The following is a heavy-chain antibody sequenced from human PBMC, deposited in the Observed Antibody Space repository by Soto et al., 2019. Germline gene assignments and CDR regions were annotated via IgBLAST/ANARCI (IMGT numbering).Heavy chain of an antibody. Sequence: EVQLVESAGGLVKPGGSLRLSCVASGFSFNEAWMNWVRQAPGEGLEWVGRLKTSAGGGATDYAAPGQGRFTISRYDSKNALYLHMNSLRTEDTAIYYCTTGSVEGIWGQGTTVTVSS. D-gene: IGHD2-15*01. CDR2: LKTSAGGGAT. V-gene: IGHV3-15*07. J-gene: IGHJ6*02. CDR3: TTGSVEGI. CDR1: GFSFNEAW.